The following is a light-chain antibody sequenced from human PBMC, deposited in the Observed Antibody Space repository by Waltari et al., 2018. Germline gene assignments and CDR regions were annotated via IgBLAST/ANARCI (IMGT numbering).Light chain of an antibody. Sequence: SYVLTQPPSVSVAPGKTARITCGGNNIGRRSGHWYQQKPGQAPVLVICDDSDRPSGIPERFSGSNSGNTATLTISRVEAGDEADYYCQVWDRSSDYVFGTGTKVTVL. CDR1: NIGRRS. CDR3: QVWDRSSDYV. V-gene: IGLV3-21*04. J-gene: IGLJ1*01. CDR2: DDS.